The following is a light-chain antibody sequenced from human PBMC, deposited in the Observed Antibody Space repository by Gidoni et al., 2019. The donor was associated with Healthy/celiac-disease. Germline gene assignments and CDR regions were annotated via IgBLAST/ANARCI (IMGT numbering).Light chain of an antibody. Sequence: QSVLTQPSSASGTPGQRVTISCSGSSSHIGSNTVNWYQQLPGTAPKLLIYLNNQRPSGVPYRFSCSKSGTSASLAISGLQSEDEADYYCAAWDDSLNGPAVFGGGTQLTVL. V-gene: IGLV1-44*01. CDR1: SSHIGSNT. CDR2: LNN. J-gene: IGLJ7*01. CDR3: AAWDDSLNGPAV.